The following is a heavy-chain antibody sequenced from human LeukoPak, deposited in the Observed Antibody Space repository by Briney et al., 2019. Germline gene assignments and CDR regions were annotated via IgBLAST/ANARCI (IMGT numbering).Heavy chain of an antibody. V-gene: IGHV3-23*01. D-gene: IGHD1-26*01. J-gene: IGHJ4*02. CDR3: VKDHRVYVSGSYYNLFDY. CDR2: ISGSGGST. CDR1: GFTFSSYA. Sequence: PGGSLRLSCAASGFTFSSYAMSWVRQAPGKGLEWVSAISGSGGSTYYADSVEGRFTISRDNSKNTLYLQMNSLRAEDTAVYYCVKDHRVYVSGSYYNLFDYWGQGTLVTVSS.